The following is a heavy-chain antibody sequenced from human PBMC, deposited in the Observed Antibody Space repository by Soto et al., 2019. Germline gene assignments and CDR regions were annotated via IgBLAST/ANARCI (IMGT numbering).Heavy chain of an antibody. CDR1: GYTFTNYG. Sequence: QVQLVQSGPEVKEPGASVKVSCKASGYTFTNYGITWVRQAPGQGLEWMGWISAYNGDTNYAQKLQGRVTMTTDTSTNTAYMALRSLRSDDTAVFYCARGSRSGSYSAGYDSWGQGTLVTVSS. J-gene: IGHJ5*01. V-gene: IGHV1-18*01. CDR3: ARGSRSGSYSAGYDS. D-gene: IGHD1-26*01. CDR2: ISAYNGDT.